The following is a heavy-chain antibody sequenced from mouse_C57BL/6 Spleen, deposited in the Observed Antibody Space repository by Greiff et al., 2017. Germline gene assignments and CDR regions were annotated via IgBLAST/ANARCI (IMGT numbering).Heavy chain of an antibody. D-gene: IGHD2-2*01. CDR3: ARGELWLHWYFDV. Sequence: EVQLQQSGPELVKPGASVKISCKASGYTFTDYYMNWVKQSHGKSLEWIGDINPNNGGTSYNQKFKGKATLTVDKSSSTAYMELRSLTSEDSAVYYCARGELWLHWYFDVWGTGTTVTVSS. CDR2: INPNNGGT. J-gene: IGHJ1*03. V-gene: IGHV1-26*01. CDR1: GYTFTDYY.